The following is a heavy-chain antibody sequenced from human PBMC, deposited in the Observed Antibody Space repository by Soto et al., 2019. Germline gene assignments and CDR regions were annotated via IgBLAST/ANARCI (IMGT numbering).Heavy chain of an antibody. V-gene: IGHV3-7*03. CDR1: GFTFRSYW. J-gene: IGHJ5*02. Sequence: VGSLRLSCAASGFTFRSYWMTWVRQAPGKGLEWVANIKQDGSEKYYVDSVKGRFTISRDNAKNSLYLQMSSLRAEDTAVYYCAREGRIAVAGSKGTSWFDPWGQGTLVTVSS. CDR3: AREGRIAVAGSKGTSWFDP. CDR2: IKQDGSEK. D-gene: IGHD6-19*01.